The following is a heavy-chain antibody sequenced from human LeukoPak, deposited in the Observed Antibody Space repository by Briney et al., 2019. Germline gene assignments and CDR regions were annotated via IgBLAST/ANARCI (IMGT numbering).Heavy chain of an antibody. D-gene: IGHD3-10*01. V-gene: IGHV4-39*01. CDR2: IYYSGST. CDR3: ARPAGWGSYGSSWFFDY. J-gene: IGHJ4*02. CDR1: GGSISSSSYY. Sequence: KPSETLSLTCTVSGGSISSSSYYWGWIRQPPGKGLEWIGSIYYSGSTYYNPSLKSRVTISVDTSKNQFSLKLSSVTAADTAVYYCARPAGWGSYGSSWFFDYWGQGTLVTVSS.